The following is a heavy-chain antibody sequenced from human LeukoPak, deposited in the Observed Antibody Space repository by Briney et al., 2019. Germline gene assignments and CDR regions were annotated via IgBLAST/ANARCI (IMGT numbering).Heavy chain of an antibody. J-gene: IGHJ4*02. V-gene: IGHV3-74*01. CDR2: VNRDGSST. CDR3: ARDRSISAAGDTY. Sequence: GGSLTLLCAVSRFTFSVYWMHWVRQAPGKGLVWFSRVNRDGSSTSYADSVKGRFTASRANAKNTLSLQMTSLKAEDTAVYYCARDRSISAAGDTYWGQGTLVTVSS. D-gene: IGHD6-13*01. CDR1: RFTFSVYW.